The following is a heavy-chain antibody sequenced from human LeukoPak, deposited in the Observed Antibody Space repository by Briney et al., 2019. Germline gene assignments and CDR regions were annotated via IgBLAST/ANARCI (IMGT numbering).Heavy chain of an antibody. CDR3: ARGGSSWNWFDP. Sequence: SETLSLTCTVSGASISSDYWSWIRQPPGKGLEWIGYIYYSGSTNYNPSLKSRVTISVDTSKNQFSLKLSSVTAADTAVYYCARGGSSWNWFDPWGQGALVTVSS. D-gene: IGHD6-13*01. CDR1: GASISSDY. J-gene: IGHJ5*02. CDR2: IYYSGST. V-gene: IGHV4-59*01.